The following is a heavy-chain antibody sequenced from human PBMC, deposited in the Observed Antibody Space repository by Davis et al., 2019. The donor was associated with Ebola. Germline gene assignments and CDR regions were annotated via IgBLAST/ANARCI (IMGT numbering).Heavy chain of an antibody. V-gene: IGHV3-21*01. CDR3: ARDPEEQWLESWFDP. CDR2: IRSSSNYT. Sequence: PGGSLRLSCAASGFPVSGYNMNWVRQAPGKGLEWVSSIRSSSNYTYYADSVKGRFTIARDNGKNSLYLQMNSLRAEDTAVYYCARDPEEQWLESWFDPWGQGTLVTVSS. CDR1: GFPVSGYN. D-gene: IGHD6-19*01. J-gene: IGHJ5*02.